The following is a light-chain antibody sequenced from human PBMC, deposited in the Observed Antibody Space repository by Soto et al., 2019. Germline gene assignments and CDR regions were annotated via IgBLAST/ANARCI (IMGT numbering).Light chain of an antibody. V-gene: IGKV3-20*01. Sequence: EIVLTQSPCTLSVSPGERATLSFRASQSVSSSYLAWYQQKPGQAPRLLIYGASSRATGIPDRFSGSGSGTDFTLTISRLEPEDFAVYYCQQYGSSPTFGLGTKVDI. J-gene: IGKJ1*01. CDR3: QQYGSSPT. CDR1: QSVSSSY. CDR2: GAS.